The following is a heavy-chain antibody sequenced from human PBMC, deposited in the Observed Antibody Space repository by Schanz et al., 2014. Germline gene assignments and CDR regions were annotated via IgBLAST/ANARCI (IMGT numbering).Heavy chain of an antibody. Sequence: QVQLVQSGAEVKKPGASVKVSCKASGSTFISYGIKRVRQAPGQGLEWMGYINSSGDGNSYAQKFQVRLTMTREASSRAVYMERSSLRAEDTAVYFCTSEAHNHDSLRSYSNVWGQGTLVTVTS. CDR3: TSEAHNHDSLRSYSNV. CDR1: GSTFISYG. CDR2: INSSGDGN. D-gene: IGHD3-9*01. V-gene: IGHV1-46*01. J-gene: IGHJ4*02.